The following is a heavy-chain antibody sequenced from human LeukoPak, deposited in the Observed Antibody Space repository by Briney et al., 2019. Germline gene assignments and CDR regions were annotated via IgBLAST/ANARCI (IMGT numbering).Heavy chain of an antibody. J-gene: IGHJ4*02. CDR3: ARVNSSSSLDY. CDR2: INHSGST. V-gene: IGHV4-34*01. CDR1: GGSFSGYY. Sequence: SETLSLTCAVYGGSFSGYYWSLIRQPPGKGLEWIGEINHSGSTNYNPSLKSRVTISVDTSKNQFSLKLSSVTAADTAVYYCARVNSSSSLDYWGQGTLVTVSS. D-gene: IGHD6-6*01.